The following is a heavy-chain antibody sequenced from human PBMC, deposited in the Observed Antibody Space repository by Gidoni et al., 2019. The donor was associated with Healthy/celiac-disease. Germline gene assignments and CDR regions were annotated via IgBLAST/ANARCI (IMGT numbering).Heavy chain of an antibody. CDR2: ISYDGSNK. Sequence: QVQLVESGGGVVQPGRSLRLSCAASGFTFSSYAMHWVRQAPGKGLEWVAVISYDGSNKYYADSVKGRFTISRDNSKNTLYLQMNSRRAEDTAVYYCAKCSSGWYVGDYWGQGTLVTVSS. J-gene: IGHJ4*02. CDR3: AKCSSGWYVGDY. CDR1: GFTFSSYA. D-gene: IGHD6-19*01. V-gene: IGHV3-30-3*02.